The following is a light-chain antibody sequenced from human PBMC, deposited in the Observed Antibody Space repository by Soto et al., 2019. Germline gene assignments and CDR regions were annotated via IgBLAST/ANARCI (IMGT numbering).Light chain of an antibody. CDR2: EVN. Sequence: QSALTQPASVSGSPGQSITISCTGTSRDIGGYNYVSWYQQQPGKAPKVMIYEVNNRPSGVSHRFSGSKSGNTASLTISELQTDDEADYYCSSQTGSATMVFGGGTKVTVL. CDR1: SRDIGGYNY. V-gene: IGLV2-14*03. J-gene: IGLJ2*01. CDR3: SSQTGSATMV.